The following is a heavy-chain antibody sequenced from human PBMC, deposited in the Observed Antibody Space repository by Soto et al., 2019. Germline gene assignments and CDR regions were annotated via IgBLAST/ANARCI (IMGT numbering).Heavy chain of an antibody. V-gene: IGHV2-5*02. CDR3: AHRFTNNWFGP. D-gene: IGHD3-10*01. J-gene: IGHJ5*02. CDR2: IYWDDDK. CDR1: GFSLSTRGVG. Sequence: QITLKESGPTLVKPTQTLTLTCTFSGFSLSTRGVGVGWIRQPPGKALEWLALIYWDDDKRCSPSLKSRLTITKDTSKNQVVLTMTNMDPVDTATYYCAHRFTNNWFGPWGQGTLVTVSS.